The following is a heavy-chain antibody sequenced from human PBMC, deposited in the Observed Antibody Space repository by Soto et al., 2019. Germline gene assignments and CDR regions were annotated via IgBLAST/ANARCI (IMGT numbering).Heavy chain of an antibody. D-gene: IGHD1-1*01. CDR1: SGPSSSHN. V-gene: IGHV4-59*08. CDR3: VRQGIGYLHGLVYV. J-gene: IGHJ6*02. Sequence: QVQLQQSGPGLVKPSETLSLTCTVSSGPSSSHNWGWIRQPPGRGLEWIGYVYDTGDTSYNPSLRSRVTISADTTTNHISLTLTSVTAADTAVYYCVRQGIGYLHGLVYVWGQGTTVSVSS. CDR2: VYDTGDT.